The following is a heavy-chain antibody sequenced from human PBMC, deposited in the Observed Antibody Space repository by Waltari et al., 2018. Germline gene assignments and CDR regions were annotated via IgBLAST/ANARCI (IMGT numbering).Heavy chain of an antibody. CDR1: GFTFSSYS. Sequence: EVQLVESGGGLVKPGGSLRLSCAASGFTFSSYSMNWVRQAPGKGLEWVSSISSSSYIYYADSVKGRFTISRDNAKNSLYLQMNSLRAEDTAVYYCARGDYSSGIFDYWGQGTLVTVSS. V-gene: IGHV3-21*01. J-gene: IGHJ4*02. CDR2: ISSSSYI. CDR3: ARGDYSSGIFDY. D-gene: IGHD3-22*01.